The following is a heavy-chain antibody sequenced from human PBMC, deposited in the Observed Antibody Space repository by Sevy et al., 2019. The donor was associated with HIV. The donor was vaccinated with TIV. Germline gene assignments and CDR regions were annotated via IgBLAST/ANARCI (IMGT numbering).Heavy chain of an antibody. CDR1: DDSINSYY. V-gene: IGHV4-59*08. CDR3: AGGAVVIGTAATPVLDF. J-gene: IGHJ4*02. D-gene: IGHD2-2*01. CDR2: IYNNIGST. Sequence: SETLSLTCSVSDDSINSYYWSWIRQPPGKGLEWIGYIYNNIGSTSYNPPLTSRVTISVDTSKNQFSLKLASVTAAATAVYYCAGGAVVIGTAATPVLDFWGQGSLVTVSS.